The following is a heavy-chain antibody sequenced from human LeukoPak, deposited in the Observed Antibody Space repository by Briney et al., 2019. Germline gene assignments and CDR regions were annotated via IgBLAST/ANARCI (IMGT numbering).Heavy chain of an antibody. CDR3: ASTIFGVVKGDYFDY. Sequence: SQTLSLTCTVSGGSISSGGYYWSWIRQPPGKGLEWIGYIYHSGSTYYNPSLKSRVTISVDRSKNQFSLKLSSVTAADTAVYYCASTIFGVVKGDYFDYWGQGTLVTVSS. CDR1: GGSISSGGYY. CDR2: IYHSGST. V-gene: IGHV4-30-2*01. J-gene: IGHJ4*02. D-gene: IGHD3-3*01.